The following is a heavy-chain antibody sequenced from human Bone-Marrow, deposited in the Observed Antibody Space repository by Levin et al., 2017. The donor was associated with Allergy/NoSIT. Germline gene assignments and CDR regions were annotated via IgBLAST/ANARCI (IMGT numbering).Heavy chain of an antibody. J-gene: IGHJ6*02. CDR1: GASISSNNYH. Sequence: SETLSLSCTVSGASISSNNYHWTWVRQPPGKGLEWIGSIYHSGITNYDPSLKSRISISVDTSKNQFSLILSSLTAADTAVYYCARDGRYNDFWNDDYAGPGQSYGMDVWGQGTTVTVSS. CDR3: ARDGRYNDFWNDDYAGPGQSYGMDV. CDR2: IYHSGIT. V-gene: IGHV4-39*07. D-gene: IGHD3-3*01.